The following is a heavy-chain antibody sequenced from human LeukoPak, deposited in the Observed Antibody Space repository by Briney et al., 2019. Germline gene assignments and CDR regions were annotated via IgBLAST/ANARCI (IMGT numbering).Heavy chain of an antibody. Sequence: ASVKVSCKASGYTFTTYDINWVRQATGQGLEWMAWMNPNSGNTGYAQKFQGRVTMTRNTSISTAYMELSSLRSEDTAVYYCARDSTLVYGDYVYWFDPWGQGTLVTVSS. V-gene: IGHV1-8*01. CDR1: GYTFTTYD. CDR3: ARDSTLVYGDYVYWFDP. CDR2: MNPNSGNT. J-gene: IGHJ5*02. D-gene: IGHD4-17*01.